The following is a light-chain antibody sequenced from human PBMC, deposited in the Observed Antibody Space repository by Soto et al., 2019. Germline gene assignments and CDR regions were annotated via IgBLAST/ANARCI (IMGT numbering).Light chain of an antibody. V-gene: IGLV2-8*01. J-gene: IGLJ3*02. CDR3: SSYAASNNFYFV. Sequence: QSALTQPPSASGSPGQSVTISCTGTSSDVGGYNYVSWYQQYPGRAPKLMIYEVTKRSSGVPDRFSGSKSGNTASLTVSGLQAEDEADYYCSSYAASNNFYFVFGGGTKRTVL. CDR2: EVT. CDR1: SSDVGGYNY.